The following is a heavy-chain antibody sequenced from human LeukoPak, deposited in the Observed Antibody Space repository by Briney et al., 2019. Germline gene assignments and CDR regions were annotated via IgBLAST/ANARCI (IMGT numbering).Heavy chain of an antibody. V-gene: IGHV4-39*01. J-gene: IGHJ4*02. D-gene: IGHD6-19*01. CDR1: GGSISSSSYY. Sequence: SETLSLTCTVSGGSISSSSYYWGWIRQPPGKGLEWIGNIYYSGRTYYNPSLKSRVTISVDTSKNQFSLKLSSVTAADTAVYYCARGGPGIAVAGTSGFDYWGQGTLVTVSS. CDR3: ARGGPGIAVAGTSGFDY. CDR2: IYYSGRT.